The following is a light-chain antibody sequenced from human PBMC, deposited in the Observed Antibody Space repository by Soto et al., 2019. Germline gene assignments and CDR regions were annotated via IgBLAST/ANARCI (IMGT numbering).Light chain of an antibody. V-gene: IGKV3-11*01. J-gene: IGKJ1*01. Sequence: EIVFTHSPATLSLSPCERATLSCSASQSVSSSLLWYQQKPGQAPRLLIYDASKRATGIPARFSGSGSGTDFTLTISSLEPEDSAVYYCQQHLGVHTFGQGTKVDIK. CDR1: QSVSSS. CDR2: DAS. CDR3: QQHLGVHT.